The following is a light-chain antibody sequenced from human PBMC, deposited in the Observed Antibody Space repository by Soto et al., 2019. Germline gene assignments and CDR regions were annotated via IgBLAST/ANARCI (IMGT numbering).Light chain of an antibody. CDR3: CSYAGSSSYV. V-gene: IGLV2-23*02. CDR2: EVS. Sequence: QSALTQPASVSGSPGQSVTISCTGTSSDVGGYQYVTWYQQHPGKAPKLMIYEVSNRPSGVSNRFSGSKSGNTASLTISGLQAEDEADYYCCSYAGSSSYVFGTGTKLTVL. J-gene: IGLJ1*01. CDR1: SSDVGGYQY.